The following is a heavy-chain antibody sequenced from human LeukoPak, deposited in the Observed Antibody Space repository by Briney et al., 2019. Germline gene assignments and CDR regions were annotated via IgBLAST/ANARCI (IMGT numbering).Heavy chain of an antibody. CDR2: IYYSGST. J-gene: IGHJ5*02. CDR1: GGSISSYY. D-gene: IGHD3-22*01. V-gene: IGHV4-59*04. Sequence: SESLSLTCTVSGGSISSYYWSWIRQPPGKGLEWIGYIYYSGSTYYNPSLKSRVTIPVDTSKNQFSLKLSSVTAADTAVYYCAREKIGYYDGSGRGWFDPWGQGTLVTVSS. CDR3: AREKIGYYDGSGRGWFDP.